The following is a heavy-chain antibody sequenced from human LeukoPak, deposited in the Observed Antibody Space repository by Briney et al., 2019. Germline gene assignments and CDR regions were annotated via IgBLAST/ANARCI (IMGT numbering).Heavy chain of an antibody. D-gene: IGHD6-13*01. CDR2: INPNSGGT. CDR1: GYTFTGYY. J-gene: IGHJ4*02. Sequence: ASVKVSCKASGYTFTGYYMHWVRQAPGQGLEWMGRINPNSGGTNYAQKFQGRATMTRDTSISTAYMELSRLRSDDTAVYYCAGEPLYSSSCFDYWGQGTLVTVSS. CDR3: AGEPLYSSSCFDY. V-gene: IGHV1-2*06.